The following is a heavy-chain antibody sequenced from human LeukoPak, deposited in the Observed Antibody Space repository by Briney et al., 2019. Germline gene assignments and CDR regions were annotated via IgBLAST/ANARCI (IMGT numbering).Heavy chain of an antibody. Sequence: GGSLRLSCAASGFTFSSYWMHWVRQAPGKGLVWVSRINTDGSSTSYANSVKGRFTISGDNAKNTLYLQMNSLRAEDTAVYYCAKDLPAAYFDYWGQGTLVTVSS. CDR2: INTDGSST. CDR1: GFTFSSYW. D-gene: IGHD2-2*01. V-gene: IGHV3-74*01. J-gene: IGHJ4*02. CDR3: AKDLPAAYFDY.